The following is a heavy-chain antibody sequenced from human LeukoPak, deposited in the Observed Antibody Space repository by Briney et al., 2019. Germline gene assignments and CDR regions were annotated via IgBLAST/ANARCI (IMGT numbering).Heavy chain of an antibody. J-gene: IGHJ5*02. Sequence: SETLSLTCTVSGGSISSYYWSWIRQPPGKGLEWIGYIYYSGSTNYNPSLKSRVTISVDTSKNQFSLKLSSVTAADTAVYYCARSITPAYYDFWSGHSNWFDPWGQGTLVTVSS. V-gene: IGHV4-59*01. CDR2: IYYSGST. D-gene: IGHD3-3*01. CDR3: ARSITPAYYDFWSGHSNWFDP. CDR1: GGSISSYY.